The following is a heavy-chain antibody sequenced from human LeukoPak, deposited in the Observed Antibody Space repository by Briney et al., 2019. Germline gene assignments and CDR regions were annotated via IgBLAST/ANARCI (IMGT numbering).Heavy chain of an antibody. CDR2: ISGGGDDI. V-gene: IGHV3-11*04. CDR3: AELGITMIGGV. Sequence: GGSLRLSCAASGFTFSDYYMTWIRQAPGKGLEVVSYISGGGDDINYADSVRGRFTISRDNAKNSLYLQMNSLRAEDTAVYYCAELGITMIGGVWGKGTTVTISS. J-gene: IGHJ6*04. CDR1: GFTFSDYY. D-gene: IGHD3-10*02.